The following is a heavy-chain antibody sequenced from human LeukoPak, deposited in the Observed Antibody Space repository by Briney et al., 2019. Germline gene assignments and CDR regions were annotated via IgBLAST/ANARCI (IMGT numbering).Heavy chain of an antibody. CDR1: GGSFSGYY. Sequence: PSETLSLTCAVYGGSFSGYYWSWIRQPPGKGLEWIGEINHSGSTNYNPSLKSRVTISVDTSKNQFSLKLSSVTAADTAVYYCARSSGWTLDSWGQGTLVTVSS. V-gene: IGHV4-34*01. J-gene: IGHJ4*02. D-gene: IGHD6-19*01. CDR2: INHSGST. CDR3: ARSSGWTLDS.